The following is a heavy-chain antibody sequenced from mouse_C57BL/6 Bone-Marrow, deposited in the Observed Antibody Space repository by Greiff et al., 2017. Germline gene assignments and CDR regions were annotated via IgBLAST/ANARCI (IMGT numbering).Heavy chain of an antibody. Sequence: QVQLQQPGTELVKPGASVKLSCKASGYTFTSYWMHWVKQRPGQGLEWIGNINPSNGGTNYNEKFKSKATLTVDKSSSTAYMQLSSLTSEDSAVYYCPSYYYGSSYPYWYFDVWGTGTTVTVSS. CDR3: PSYYYGSSYPYWYFDV. D-gene: IGHD1-1*01. J-gene: IGHJ1*03. CDR1: GYTFTSYW. CDR2: INPSNGGT. V-gene: IGHV1-53*01.